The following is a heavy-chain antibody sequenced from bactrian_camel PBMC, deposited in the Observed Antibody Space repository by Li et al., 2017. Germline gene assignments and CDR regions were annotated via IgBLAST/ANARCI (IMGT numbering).Heavy chain of an antibody. Sequence: HVQLVESGGGTVQSGGSLRLSCVESGPVYRHNYMAWFRQVAGTEREGVAAISDAGDTTYYPTSREGRFTISRDNAKKTLYLQMDSLKVEDTAAYYCATGAGLSWLQFVGRTQLTHRGQGTHVTVS. CDR2: ISDAGDTT. CDR3: ATGAGLSWLQFVGRTQLTH. CDR1: GPVYRHNY. V-gene: IGHV3S54*01. J-gene: IGHJ4*01. D-gene: IGHD7*01.